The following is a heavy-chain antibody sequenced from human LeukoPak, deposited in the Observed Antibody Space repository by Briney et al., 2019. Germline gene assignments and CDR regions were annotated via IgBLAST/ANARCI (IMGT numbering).Heavy chain of an antibody. CDR1: GYTFPSYF. Sequence: ASVKVSCKASGYTFPSYFMHWVRQAPGQGLEWMGWISAYNGNTNYAQKLQGRVTMTTDTSTSTAYMELRSLRSDDTAVYYCARTKWELLRINWFDPWGQGTLVTVSS. V-gene: IGHV1-18*04. CDR2: ISAYNGNT. D-gene: IGHD1-26*01. J-gene: IGHJ5*02. CDR3: ARTKWELLRINWFDP.